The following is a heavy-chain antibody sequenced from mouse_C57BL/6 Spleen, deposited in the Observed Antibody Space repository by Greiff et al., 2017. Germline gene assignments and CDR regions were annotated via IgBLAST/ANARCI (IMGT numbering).Heavy chain of an antibody. CDR3: ARVLLAFMDY. Sequence: EVKVVESEGGLVQPGSSMKLSCTASGFTFSDYYMAWVRQVPEKGLEWVANINYDGSSTYYLDSLKSRFIISRDNAKNILYLQMSSLKSEDTATYYCARVLLAFMDYWGQGTSVTVSS. D-gene: IGHD1-1*01. CDR2: INYDGSST. J-gene: IGHJ4*01. V-gene: IGHV5-16*01. CDR1: GFTFSDYY.